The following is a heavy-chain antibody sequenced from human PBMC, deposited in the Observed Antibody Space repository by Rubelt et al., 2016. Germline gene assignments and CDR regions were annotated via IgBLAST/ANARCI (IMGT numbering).Heavy chain of an antibody. CDR2: IWYDGSNK. CDR1: GFTFSSYG. D-gene: IGHD3-3*01. CDR3: AKVKRAYFDFHDAFDI. Sequence: GFTFSSYGMHWVRQAPGKGLEWVAVIWYDGSNKYYADSVKGRFTISRDNAKNTLYLQMSSLRAEDTAVYYCAKVKRAYFDFHDAFDIWGQGTKVTVSS. J-gene: IGHJ3*02. V-gene: IGHV3-33*06.